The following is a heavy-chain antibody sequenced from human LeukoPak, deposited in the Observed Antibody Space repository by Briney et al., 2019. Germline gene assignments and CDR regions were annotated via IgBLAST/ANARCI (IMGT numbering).Heavy chain of an antibody. CDR3: ARWYTNQWHLGY. J-gene: IGHJ4*02. D-gene: IGHD6-19*01. Sequence: PGGSLRLSCAASGFTFSSYSMNWVRQAPGKGLEWVSHITASGTAMFYADSVKGRFTISRDNAKNSLYLQMNSLRDEDTAVYYCARWYTNQWHLGYWGQGTLVTVSP. CDR1: GFTFSSYS. CDR2: ITASGTAM. V-gene: IGHV3-48*02.